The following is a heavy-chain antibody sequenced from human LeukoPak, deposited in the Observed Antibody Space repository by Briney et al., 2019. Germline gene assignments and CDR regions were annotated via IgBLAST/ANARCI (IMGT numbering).Heavy chain of an antibody. Sequence: SETLSLTCTVSGGSISSYYWSWIRQPPGKGLEWIGYISSTGSTYYNPSLKSRLSISSDTSKNQFSLTLRSVTAADTAVFYCARLGLTRDAFDIWGQGTMVTVSS. J-gene: IGHJ3*02. D-gene: IGHD1-26*01. CDR1: GGSISSYY. CDR2: ISSTGST. V-gene: IGHV4-59*12. CDR3: ARLGLTRDAFDI.